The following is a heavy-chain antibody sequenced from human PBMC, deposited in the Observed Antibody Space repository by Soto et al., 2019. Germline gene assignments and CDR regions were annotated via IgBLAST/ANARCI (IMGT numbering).Heavy chain of an antibody. V-gene: IGHV1-46*01. Sequence: ASVKVSCKASGYTFTSYYMHWVRQAPGQGLEWKGIINPSGGSTSYAQKFQGRVTMTRDTSTSTVYMELSSLRSEDTAVYYCAIEGYDILTGPTTQYYYYGMDVWGQGTTVTVSS. CDR3: AIEGYDILTGPTTQYYYYGMDV. CDR2: INPSGGST. CDR1: GYTFTSYY. D-gene: IGHD3-9*01. J-gene: IGHJ6*02.